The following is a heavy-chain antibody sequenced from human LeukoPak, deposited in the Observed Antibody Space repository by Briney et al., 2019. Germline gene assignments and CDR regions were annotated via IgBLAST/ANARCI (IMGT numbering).Heavy chain of an antibody. CDR1: GGSISSYY. V-gene: IGHV3-53*01. J-gene: IGHJ4*02. Sequence: PSETLSLTCTVSGGSISSYYWSWVRQAPGKGLEWVSFIYSGGNTHYSDSVKGRFTISRDNSKNTLYLQMNSLRVEDTAVYYCARRAGEYSHPYDYWGQGTLVTVSS. CDR3: ARRAGEYSHPYDY. CDR2: IYSGGNT. D-gene: IGHD4-17*01.